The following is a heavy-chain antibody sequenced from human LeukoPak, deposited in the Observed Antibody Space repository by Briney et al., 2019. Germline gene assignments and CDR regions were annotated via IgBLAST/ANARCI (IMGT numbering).Heavy chain of an antibody. Sequence: SGGSLRLSCAASGFTFSSYEMNWVRQAPGKGLEWVSYISSSGSTIYYADSVKGRFTISRDNAKNSLYLQMNSLKTEDTAVYYCSRDQTPYYWGQGTLVTVSS. CDR1: GFTFSSYE. CDR2: ISSSGSTI. J-gene: IGHJ4*02. V-gene: IGHV3-48*03. CDR3: SRDQTPYY.